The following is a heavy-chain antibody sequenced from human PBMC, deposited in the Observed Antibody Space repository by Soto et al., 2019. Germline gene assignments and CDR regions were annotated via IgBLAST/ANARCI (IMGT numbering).Heavy chain of an antibody. CDR2: IYRDDST. D-gene: IGHD6-13*01. CDR3: ASDHGDSWPRH. CDR1: GISVRNDY. V-gene: IGHV3-66*01. Sequence: EVRLVESGGDLVQPGGSLRLSCEASGISVRNDYMTWVRQAPGRGLEWVSVIYRDDSTYYADSVKGRFTISRDKSKNTIYLHMNGLIAEDSAVYYCASDHGDSWPRHWGQGTLVIVSS. J-gene: IGHJ4*02.